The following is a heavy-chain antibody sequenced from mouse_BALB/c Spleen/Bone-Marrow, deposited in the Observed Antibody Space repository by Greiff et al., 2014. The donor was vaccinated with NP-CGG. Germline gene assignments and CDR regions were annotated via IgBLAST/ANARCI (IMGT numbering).Heavy chain of an antibody. D-gene: IGHD2-3*01. V-gene: IGHV5-9-3*01. J-gene: IGHJ2*01. Sequence: DVQLVESGGGLVKPGGSLKLSCAASGFTFSSYAMSWVRQTPEKRLEWVATISNTGNYTYYPDSVKGRFTISRDNAENTLYLQMSSLRSEDTALYYCARQGDGYYDYWGQGTTLTVSS. CDR3: ARQGDGYYDY. CDR2: ISNTGNYT. CDR1: GFTFSSYA.